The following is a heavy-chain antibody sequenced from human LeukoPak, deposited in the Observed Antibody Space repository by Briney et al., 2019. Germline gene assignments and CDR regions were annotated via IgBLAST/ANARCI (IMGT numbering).Heavy chain of an antibody. CDR1: GFTLSSYS. CDR3: ARENVDTATHVDY. D-gene: IGHD5-18*01. Sequence: SGGSLRLSCAASGFTLSSYSMNWVRQAPGKGLEWVSSISSSSSYIYYADSVKGRFTISRDNAKNSLYLQMNSLRAEDTAVYYCARENVDTATHVDYWGQGTLVTVSS. V-gene: IGHV3-21*01. CDR2: ISSSSSYI. J-gene: IGHJ4*02.